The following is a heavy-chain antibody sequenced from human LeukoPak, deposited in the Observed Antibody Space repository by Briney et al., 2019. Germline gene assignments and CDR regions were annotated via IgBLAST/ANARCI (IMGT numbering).Heavy chain of an antibody. D-gene: IGHD4-17*01. Sequence: PGGSLRLSCAASGFIFSSYTMNWVRRAPGKGLEWVSSISSSSSYIYYADSVKGRFTISRDNAKNSLYLQMNSLRAEDTAVYYCAREMTTVTTLDYWGQGTLVTVSS. CDR1: GFIFSSYT. J-gene: IGHJ4*02. V-gene: IGHV3-21*01. CDR2: ISSSSSYI. CDR3: AREMTTVTTLDY.